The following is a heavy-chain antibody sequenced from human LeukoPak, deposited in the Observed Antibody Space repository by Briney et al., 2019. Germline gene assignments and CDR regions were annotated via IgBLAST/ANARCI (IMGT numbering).Heavy chain of an antibody. V-gene: IGHV3-20*04. CDR1: GFTFDDYG. CDR2: INWNGGST. Sequence: GGSLRLSCAASGFTFDDYGMSWVRQAPGKGLEWVSGINWNGGSTGYADSVKGRFTISRDNAKNSLYLQMNSLRAEDTAVYYCASHVETTFDYWGQGTLVTVSS. J-gene: IGHJ4*02. D-gene: IGHD5-24*01. CDR3: ASHVETTFDY.